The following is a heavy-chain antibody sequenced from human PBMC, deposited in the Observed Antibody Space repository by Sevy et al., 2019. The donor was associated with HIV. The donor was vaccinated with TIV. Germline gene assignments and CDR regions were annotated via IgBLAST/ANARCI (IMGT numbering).Heavy chain of an antibody. CDR1: GFTFSTYT. CDR3: ARAAYYSSSTSCYIDY. J-gene: IGHJ4*02. D-gene: IGHD2-2*02. V-gene: IGHV3-21*01. CDR2: ISSSSSYI. Sequence: GGSLRLSCAASGFTFSTYTMNCVRQAPGKGLEWVSSISSSSSYIYYADSVKGRFTISRDNAKNSLYLQMNSLRVEDTTVYYCARAAYYSSSTSCYIDYWGQGTQVTVSS.